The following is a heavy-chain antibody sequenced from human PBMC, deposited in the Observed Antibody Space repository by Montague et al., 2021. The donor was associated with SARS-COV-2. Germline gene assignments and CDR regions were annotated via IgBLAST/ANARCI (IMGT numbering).Heavy chain of an antibody. V-gene: IGHV4-39*02. CDR1: GGSISSSNYY. Sequence: SETLSLTCTVSGGSISSSNYYWGWIRQPPGKGPEWIRSIYYSGXTXYXXXXRSRLTMSIDKSKNQFSLRLNSVTAADTSVYYCARDDAGDSSFDVWGRGTLVTVSS. CDR2: IYYSGXT. D-gene: IGHD7-27*01. CDR3: ARDDAGDSSFDV. J-gene: IGHJ2*01.